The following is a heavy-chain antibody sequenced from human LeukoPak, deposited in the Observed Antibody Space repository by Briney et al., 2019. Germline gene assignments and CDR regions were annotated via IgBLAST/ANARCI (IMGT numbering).Heavy chain of an antibody. V-gene: IGHV4-30-4*08. CDR3: ARATLPLYDFDY. D-gene: IGHD3-3*01. Sequence: PSETLSLTCTVSGGPISSGDYYWSWIRQPPGKGLEWIGYIYYSGSTYYNPSLKSRVTISVDTSKNQFSLKLSSVTAADTAVYYCARATLPLYDFDYWGQGTLVTVSS. CDR2: IYYSGST. CDR1: GGPISSGDYY. J-gene: IGHJ4*02.